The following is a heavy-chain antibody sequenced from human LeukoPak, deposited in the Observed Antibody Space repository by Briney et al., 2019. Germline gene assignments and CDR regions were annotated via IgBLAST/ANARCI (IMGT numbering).Heavy chain of an antibody. CDR2: VYYSGNT. Sequence: SETLSLTCTVSGGSITSSSYYWGWIRQPPGKGLEWIGSVYYSGNTYYNSSLRSRVTISVDTSKNQFSLKLSSVTAADTAIYYCTREYGFMTTVFHAFDIWGQGTMVIVSS. V-gene: IGHV4-39*07. CDR1: GGSITSSSYY. CDR3: TREYGFMTTVFHAFDI. J-gene: IGHJ3*02. D-gene: IGHD4-17*01.